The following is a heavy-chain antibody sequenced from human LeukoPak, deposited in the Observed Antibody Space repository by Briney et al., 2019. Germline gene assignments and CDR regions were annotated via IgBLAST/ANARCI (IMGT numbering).Heavy chain of an antibody. V-gene: IGHV4-59*01. J-gene: IGHJ4*02. CDR3: ARVTGKIDY. D-gene: IGHD1-20*01. CDR2: MYYSGST. CDR1: GGSISGYY. Sequence: SETLSLTCTVSGGSISGYYWSWIRQPPGKRLEWIGYMYYSGSTNYNPSLKSRVTISAGTSKNQFSLKLSSVTAADTAVYYCARVTGKIDYWGQGTLVTVSS.